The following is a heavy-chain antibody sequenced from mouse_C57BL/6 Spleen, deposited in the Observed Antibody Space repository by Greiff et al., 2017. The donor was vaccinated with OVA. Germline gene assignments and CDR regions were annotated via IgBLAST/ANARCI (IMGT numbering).Heavy chain of an antibody. V-gene: IGHV1-18*01. CDR2: INPNNGGT. Sequence: EVQLQQSGPELVKPGASVKIPCKASGYTFTDYNMDWVKQSHGKSLEWIGDINPNNGGTIYNQKFKGKATLTVDKSSSTAYMELRSLTSEDTAVYYCARKVITTVVAPYAMDYWGQGTSVTVSS. J-gene: IGHJ4*01. CDR3: ARKVITTVVAPYAMDY. CDR1: GYTFTDYN. D-gene: IGHD1-1*01.